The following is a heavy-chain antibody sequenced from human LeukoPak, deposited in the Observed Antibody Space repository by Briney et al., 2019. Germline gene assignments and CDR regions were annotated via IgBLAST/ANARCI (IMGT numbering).Heavy chain of an antibody. J-gene: IGHJ2*01. CDR3: ARGSLRVVTAILFEGSAGYFDL. Sequence: SETLSLTCTVSGGSISSYYWSGIRQPPGKGLEWIGYIYYSGSTNYNPSLKSRVTISVDTSKNQFSLKLSSVTAADTAVYYCARGSLRVVTAILFEGSAGYFDLWGRGTLVTVSS. V-gene: IGHV4-59*01. CDR2: IYYSGST. D-gene: IGHD2-21*02. CDR1: GGSISSYY.